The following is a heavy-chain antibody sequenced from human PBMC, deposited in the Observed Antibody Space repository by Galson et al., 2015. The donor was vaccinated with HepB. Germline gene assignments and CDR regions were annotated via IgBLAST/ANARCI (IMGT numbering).Heavy chain of an antibody. CDR1: GGTFSSYA. Sequence: SVKVSCKASGGTFSSYAISWVRQAPGQGLEWMGGIIPIFGTANYAQKFQGRVTITADESTSTAYMELSSLRSEDTAVYYCARTLASRRYYYYYMDVWGKGTTVTVSS. J-gene: IGHJ6*03. CDR2: IIPIFGTA. CDR3: ARTLASRRYYYYYMDV. V-gene: IGHV1-69*13.